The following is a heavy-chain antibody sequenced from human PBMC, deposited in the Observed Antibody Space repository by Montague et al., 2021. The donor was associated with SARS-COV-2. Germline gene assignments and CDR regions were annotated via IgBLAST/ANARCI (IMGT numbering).Heavy chain of an antibody. D-gene: IGHD3-10*01. J-gene: IGHJ6*02. CDR2: MYYSGST. CDR1: GGSISSSNYY. CDR3: AGADIVLQGVTKGMDV. V-gene: IGHV4-39*07. Sequence: SETLSLTCTVSGGSISSSNYYWGWIRQPPGKGLEWIGNMYYSGSTYYNPSLKSRVTISIYTTKNQFSLKLSTVTAADTAVYYCAGADIVLQGVTKGMDVWGQGTTVTVSS.